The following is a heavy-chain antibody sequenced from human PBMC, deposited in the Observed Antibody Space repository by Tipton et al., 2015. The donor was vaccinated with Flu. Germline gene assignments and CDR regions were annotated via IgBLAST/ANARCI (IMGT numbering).Heavy chain of an antibody. D-gene: IGHD4-11*01. CDR1: GDSIGSPYF. Sequence: GSLRLSCSVSGDSIGSPYFWGWIRQSPGKGLEWIGNVHQTGTTYYNPSLGSRVTITVDRPRNHFSLRLTSVTVADMAVYYCARRDYSNYVSEPKDWFDSWGQGTLVTVSS. V-gene: IGHV4-38-2*01. CDR2: VHQTGTT. J-gene: IGHJ5*01. CDR3: ARRDYSNYVSEPKDWFDS.